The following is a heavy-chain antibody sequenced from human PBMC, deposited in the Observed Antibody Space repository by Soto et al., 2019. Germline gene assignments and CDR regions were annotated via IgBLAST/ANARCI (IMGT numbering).Heavy chain of an antibody. CDR2: VISLFGTA. D-gene: IGHD4-17*01. Sequence: ASVKVSCKASGGTFSSHSINWVRQAPGQGLEWMGGVISLFGTANYAHNFKGRVTITADQSTSTAYMELNSLRSDDTAVYYCAREVGYGDFSAALLDWGQGTLVTVSS. V-gene: IGHV1-69*13. CDR1: GGTFSSHS. J-gene: IGHJ4*02. CDR3: AREVGYGDFSAALLD.